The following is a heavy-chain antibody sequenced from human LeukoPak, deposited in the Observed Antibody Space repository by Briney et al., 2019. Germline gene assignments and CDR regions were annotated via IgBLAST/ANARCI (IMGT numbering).Heavy chain of an antibody. J-gene: IGHJ3*02. D-gene: IGHD2-8*02. CDR1: GDSVSSNSAA. Sequence: SQTLSLTCAISGDSVSSNSAAWNWIRQSPSRGLEWLGRTYYRSKWYNDYAVSVKSRITINPDTSKNQFSLQLNSVTPEDTAVYYCARDSLTGYCTGGVCRKQHNAFDIWGQGTMVTVSS. CDR2: TYYRSKWYN. CDR3: ARDSLTGYCTGGVCRKQHNAFDI. V-gene: IGHV6-1*01.